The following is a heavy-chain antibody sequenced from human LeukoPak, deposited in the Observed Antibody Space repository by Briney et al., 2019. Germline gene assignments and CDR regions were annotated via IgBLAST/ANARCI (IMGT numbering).Heavy chain of an antibody. J-gene: IGHJ4*02. CDR1: GYTFTGYY. D-gene: IGHD1-26*01. CDR2: LNPKNGGT. V-gene: IGHV1-2*02. CDR3: ARDRGTYMLSHFDY. Sequence: GASVKVSCKSSGYTFTGYYIHWVRPAPGQGLEWMGWLNPKNGGTNFARKFQARVTMTRDRSIDTIYMELSGLTSDDTAVYYCARDRGTYMLSHFDYWGQGTLVTVSS.